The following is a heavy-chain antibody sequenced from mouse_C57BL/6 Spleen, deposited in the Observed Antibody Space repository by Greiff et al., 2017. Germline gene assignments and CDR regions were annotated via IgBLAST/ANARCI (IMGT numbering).Heavy chain of an antibody. Sequence: QVQLQQPGAELVKPGASVKLSCKASGYTFTSYWMHWVKQRPGQGLEWIGMIHPNSGSTNYNEKFKSKATLTVDKSSSTAYMQLSSLTSEDSAVYYGARAGWVAYYPYARDYWGQGTSVTVSS. CDR2: IHPNSGST. V-gene: IGHV1-64*01. D-gene: IGHD2-10*01. CDR1: GYTFTSYW. CDR3: ARAGWVAYYPYARDY. J-gene: IGHJ4*01.